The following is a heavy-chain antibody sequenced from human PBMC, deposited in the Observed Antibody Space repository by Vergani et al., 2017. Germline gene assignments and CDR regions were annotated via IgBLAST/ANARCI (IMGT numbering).Heavy chain of an antibody. V-gene: IGHV4-34*01. Sequence: QVQLQQWGAGLLKPSETLSLTCAVYGGSFSGYYWSWIRQPPGKGLEWIGEINHSGSTNYNPSLKSRVTISVDTSKNQFSLKLSSVTAADTAVYYCAREAGQLWPTYYYYCYMDVWGKGTTVTVSS. D-gene: IGHD5-18*01. J-gene: IGHJ6*03. CDR1: GGSFSGYY. CDR3: AREAGQLWPTYYYYCYMDV. CDR2: INHSGST.